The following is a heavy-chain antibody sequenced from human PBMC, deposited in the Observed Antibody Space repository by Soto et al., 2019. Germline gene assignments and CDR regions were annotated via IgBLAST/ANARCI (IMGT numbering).Heavy chain of an antibody. CDR1: GGTFSSYA. D-gene: IGHD3-10*01. Sequence: EASVKVSCKASGGTFSSYAISWVRQAPGQGLEWMGGIIPIFGTANYAQKFQGRVTITADESTSTAYMELSSLRSEDTAVYYCARVRGFGELFQNYYYYYGMDVWGQGTTVTVSS. J-gene: IGHJ6*02. CDR3: ARVRGFGELFQNYYYYYGMDV. CDR2: IIPIFGTA. V-gene: IGHV1-69*13.